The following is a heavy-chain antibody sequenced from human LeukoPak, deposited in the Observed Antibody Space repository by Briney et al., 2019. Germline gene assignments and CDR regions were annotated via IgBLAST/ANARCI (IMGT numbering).Heavy chain of an antibody. J-gene: IGHJ4*02. CDR2: ISSSSSYI. Sequence: GGSLRLSCAASGFTFSSYSMNWVRQAPGKGLEWVSSISSSSSYIYYADSVKGRFTISRDNAENKLYLQMNSLRDEDTAIYYCARDLGSYISSHYEGSGPRYGYWGQGILVTVSS. CDR1: GFTFSSYS. CDR3: ARDLGSYISSHYEGSGPRYGY. D-gene: IGHD3-22*01. V-gene: IGHV3-21*01.